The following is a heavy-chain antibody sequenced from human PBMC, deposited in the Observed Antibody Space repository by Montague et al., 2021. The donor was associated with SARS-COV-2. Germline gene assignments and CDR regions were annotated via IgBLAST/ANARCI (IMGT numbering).Heavy chain of an antibody. Sequence: RSNKYYXDSVKGRFTISRDNSKHTLYLQMNSLRAEDTAVYYCSRDLREGPLLWFGELLLRDCRDVWGQGTTVTVSS. CDR2: RSNK. D-gene: IGHD3-10*01. CDR3: SRDLREGPLLWFGELLLRDCRDV. V-gene: IGHV3-30-3*01. J-gene: IGHJ6*02.